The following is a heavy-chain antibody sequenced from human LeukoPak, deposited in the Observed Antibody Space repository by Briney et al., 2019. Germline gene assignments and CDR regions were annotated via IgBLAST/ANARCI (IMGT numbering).Heavy chain of an antibody. CDR3: AKRNDPYYFDY. V-gene: IGHV3-23*01. CDR1: GFTFSSYA. CDR2: TSGSGGST. Sequence: PGGSLRLSCAASGFTFSSYAMSWVRQAPVKALEWVSATSGSGGSTYYADSVKGRFTISRDNSKNTLYLQMNSLRAEDTAVYYCAKRNDPYYFDYWGQGTLVTVSS. J-gene: IGHJ4*02.